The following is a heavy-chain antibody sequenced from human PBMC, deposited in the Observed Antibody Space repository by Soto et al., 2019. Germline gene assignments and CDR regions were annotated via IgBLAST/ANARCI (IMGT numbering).Heavy chain of an antibody. Sequence: SETLSLTCTVSGGSISSGDYYWSWIRQPPGKGLEWIGYIYYTGSTNYNPSLKSRVTISVDTSKNQFSLKLTSVTAADTAVYFCARGVLVQGIGGRDGYNLWGRGTLVTVSS. D-gene: IGHD3-10*01. J-gene: IGHJ2*01. CDR2: IYYTGST. V-gene: IGHV4-61*08. CDR3: ARGVLVQGIGGRDGYNL. CDR1: GGSISSGDYY.